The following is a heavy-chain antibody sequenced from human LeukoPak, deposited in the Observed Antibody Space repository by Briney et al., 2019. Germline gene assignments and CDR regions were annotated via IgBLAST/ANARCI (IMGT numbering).Heavy chain of an antibody. Sequence: TSETLSLTCAVYGGSFSGYYWSWLRQPPGKGLEWIGEINHSGSTNYNPSLKSRITISVDTSKNQFSLKLSSVTAADTAVYYCARSGFDYYESSGYHTCYYYGMDVWGQGTTVTVSS. D-gene: IGHD3-22*01. V-gene: IGHV4-34*01. CDR2: INHSGST. CDR3: ARSGFDYYESSGYHTCYYYGMDV. CDR1: GGSFSGYY. J-gene: IGHJ6*02.